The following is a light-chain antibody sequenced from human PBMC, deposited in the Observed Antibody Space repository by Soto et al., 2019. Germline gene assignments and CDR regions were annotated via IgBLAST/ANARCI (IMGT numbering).Light chain of an antibody. Sequence: QSVLTQPPSVSGAPGQRVTISCTGSSSNIGAGYDVHWYQQLPGTAPKLLIYCNSNRPSGVPDRFSGSKSCTSASLAITGLQAEDEADYYCQSYDSSLSGYVFGTGTKVTVI. CDR1: SSNIGAGYD. CDR2: CNS. J-gene: IGLJ1*01. CDR3: QSYDSSLSGYV. V-gene: IGLV1-40*01.